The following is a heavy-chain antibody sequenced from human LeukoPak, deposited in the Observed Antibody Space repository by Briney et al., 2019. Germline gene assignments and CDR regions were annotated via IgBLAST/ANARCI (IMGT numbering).Heavy chain of an antibody. CDR1: GGSISSSSYY. CDR3: AREPPSYDSSGYYPDRAFDI. CDR2: IYYSGST. D-gene: IGHD3-22*01. J-gene: IGHJ3*02. V-gene: IGHV4-39*07. Sequence: PSETLSLTCTVSGGSISSSSYYWGWIRQPPGKGLEWIGSIYYSGSTYYNPSLKSRVTISVDTSKNQFSLKLSSVTAADTAVYYCAREPPSYDSSGYYPDRAFDIWGQGTMVTVSS.